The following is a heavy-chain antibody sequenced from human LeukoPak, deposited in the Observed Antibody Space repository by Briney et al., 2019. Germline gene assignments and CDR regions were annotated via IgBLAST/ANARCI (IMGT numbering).Heavy chain of an antibody. Sequence: PGGSLKLSCAASGFRFDRYAMTWVRQAPGKGLEWVSLISSSGDSTYYSDSVKGRFSISRDDSKDTLYLQMDSLRAEDTAVYYCGKDMQLTYWGQGILVTVSS. CDR2: ISSSGDST. V-gene: IGHV3-23*01. D-gene: IGHD6-13*01. J-gene: IGHJ4*02. CDR1: GFRFDRYA. CDR3: GKDMQLTY.